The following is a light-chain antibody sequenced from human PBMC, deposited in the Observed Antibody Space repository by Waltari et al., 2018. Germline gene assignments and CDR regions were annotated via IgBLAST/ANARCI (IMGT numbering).Light chain of an antibody. CDR2: DNN. J-gene: IGLJ3*02. CDR3: ATWDSSLSAVL. Sequence: QSVLTQPPSVSAAPGQKVIISCSGSSSNIGNNDVSWYLHLPGTAPQLLITDNNKRPSGIPDRFSGSKSGTSATLVITGLQTGDEADYYCATWDSSLSAVLFGGGTKLTVL. CDR1: SSNIGNND. V-gene: IGLV1-51*01.